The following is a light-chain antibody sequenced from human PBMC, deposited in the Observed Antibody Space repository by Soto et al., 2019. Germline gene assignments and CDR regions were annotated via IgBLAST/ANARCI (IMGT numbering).Light chain of an antibody. CDR3: QQHINWPLN. CDR1: QTVSSS. V-gene: IGKV3-11*01. J-gene: IGKJ4*01. Sequence: EIVLTQSPATLSLSPGERATLSCRASQTVSSSSAWYQQKPGQAPRLLIYEASNRATGIPARFSGSGSGADFTLTISRLEPEDFALYYCQQHINWPLNFGGGTKV. CDR2: EAS.